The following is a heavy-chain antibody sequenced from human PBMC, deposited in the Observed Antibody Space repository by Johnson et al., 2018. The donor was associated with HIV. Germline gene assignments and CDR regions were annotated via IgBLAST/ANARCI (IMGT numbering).Heavy chain of an antibody. V-gene: IGHV3-13*01. CDR2: IGTACDT. CDR3: ARQVYCSSTSCSSAFDI. D-gene: IGHD2-2*01. J-gene: IGHJ3*02. CDR1: GFTFSSYD. Sequence: VRLVESGGGVVQPGRSLRLSCAASGFTFSSYDMHWVRQATGKGLEWVSAIGTACDTYYPGSVKGRFTISRENAKNSLYLQMNSLRAGDTAVYYCARQVYCSSTSCSSAFDIWGQGTMVTVSS.